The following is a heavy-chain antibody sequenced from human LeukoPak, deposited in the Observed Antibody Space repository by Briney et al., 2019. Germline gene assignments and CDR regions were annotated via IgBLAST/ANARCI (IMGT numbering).Heavy chain of an antibody. CDR3: TTALSYSSGWYFDY. CDR2: IKSKTDAWTQ. D-gene: IGHD6-19*01. J-gene: IGHJ4*02. Sequence: GGSLRLSCAASGFTFSNAWLSWVRQAAGKGPEWVGRIKSKTDAWTQDYATPVKGGFTISRNDSQHTLYLQMNSLKPEATAVYYCTTALSYSSGWYFDYWGQGTLVTVSS. CDR1: GFTFSNAW. V-gene: IGHV3-15*01.